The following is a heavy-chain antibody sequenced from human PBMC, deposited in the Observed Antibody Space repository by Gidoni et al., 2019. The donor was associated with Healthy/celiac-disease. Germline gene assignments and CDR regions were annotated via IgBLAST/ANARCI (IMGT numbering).Heavy chain of an antibody. J-gene: IGHJ4*02. D-gene: IGHD1-1*01. Sequence: EVQLVESGGGLVQPGGSLRLSCAASGFTVSSNYMSWVRQAPGKGLEWVSVIYSGGSTYYADSVKGRFTISRDNSKNTLYLQMNSLRAEDTAVYYCATNWNDVFSFDYWGQGTLVTVSS. CDR2: IYSGGST. CDR1: GFTVSSNY. CDR3: ATNWNDVFSFDY. V-gene: IGHV3-66*01.